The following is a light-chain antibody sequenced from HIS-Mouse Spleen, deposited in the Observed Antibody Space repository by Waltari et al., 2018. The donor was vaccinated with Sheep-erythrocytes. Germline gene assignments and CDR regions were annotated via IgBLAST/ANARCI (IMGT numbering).Light chain of an antibody. V-gene: IGLV3-1*01. CDR2: QDS. CDR1: KLGDKY. J-gene: IGLJ1*01. Sequence: SYELTQPPSVSVSPGQTASITCSGDKLGDKYACWYQQKPGQSPVLVIYQDSKRPSGIPERFSASNSGNTATLTISGTQAMDEADYYCQAWDSSILYVFGTGTKVTVL. CDR3: QAWDSSILYV.